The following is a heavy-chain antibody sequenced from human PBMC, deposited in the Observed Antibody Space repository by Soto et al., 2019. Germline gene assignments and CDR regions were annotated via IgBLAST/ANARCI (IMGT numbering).Heavy chain of an antibody. J-gene: IGHJ4*02. V-gene: IGHV4-34*10. Sequence: PSETLSLTCSVYGASFSGYYWSWIRQSPGKGLEWIGEIHHSGSTHYNPSLKSRLTFSIDESQSQFYMMLTSVTAAGTALYFCERGHSTSGYDSWGQGSLVTVSS. CDR1: GASFSGYY. D-gene: IGHD6-6*01. CDR3: ERGHSTSGYDS. CDR2: IHHSGST.